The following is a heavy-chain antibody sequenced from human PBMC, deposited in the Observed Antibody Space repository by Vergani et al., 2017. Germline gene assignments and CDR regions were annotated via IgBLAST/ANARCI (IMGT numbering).Heavy chain of an antibody. CDR1: GFTFSSYG. CDR3: AKDAPIFGVVITYLDY. J-gene: IGHJ4*02. V-gene: IGHV3-33*06. CDR2: IWYDGSNK. Sequence: QVQLVESGGGVVQPGRSLRLSCAASGFTFSSYGMHWVRQAPGKGLEWVAVIWYDGSNKYYADSVKGRFTISRDNSKNTLYLQMNSLRAEDTAVYYCAKDAPIFGVVITYLDYWGQGTLVTVSS. D-gene: IGHD3-3*01.